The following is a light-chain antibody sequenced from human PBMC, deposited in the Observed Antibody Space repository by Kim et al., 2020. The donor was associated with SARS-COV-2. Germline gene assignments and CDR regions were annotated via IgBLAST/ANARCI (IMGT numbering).Light chain of an antibody. CDR1: SSDVGGYNY. CDR3: SSYTSSSTRV. J-gene: IGLJ2*01. CDR2: DVS. V-gene: IGLV2-14*03. Sequence: LTQPASVSGSPGQSITISCTGTSSDVGGYNYVSWYQQHPGKAPKLMIYDVSNRPSGVSNRFSGSKSGNTASLTISGLQAEDEADYYCSSYTSSSTRVFGGGTQLTVL.